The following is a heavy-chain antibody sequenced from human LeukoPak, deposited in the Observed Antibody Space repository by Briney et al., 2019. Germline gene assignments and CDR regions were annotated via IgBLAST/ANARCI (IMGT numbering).Heavy chain of an antibody. CDR1: GYTFTSYG. CDR2: ISAYNGNT. V-gene: IGHV1-18*01. J-gene: IGHJ6*02. CDR3: AAMITFGGEIRPEGMDV. D-gene: IGHD3-16*01. Sequence: ASVKVSCKASGYTFTSYGISWVRQAPGQGLEWMGWISAYNGNTNYAQKLQGRVTMTTDTSTSTAYMELRSLRSDDTAVYYRAAMITFGGEIRPEGMDVWGQGTTVTVSS.